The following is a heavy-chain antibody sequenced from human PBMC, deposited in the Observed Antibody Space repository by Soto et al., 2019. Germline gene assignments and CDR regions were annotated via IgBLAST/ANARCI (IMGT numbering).Heavy chain of an antibody. D-gene: IGHD3-3*01. V-gene: IGHV4-59*01. CDR3: ACVGTYYDFWSGPRTHYYYMDV. CDR1: GGSISSYY. Sequence: PSETLSLTCTVSGGSISSYYWSWIRQPPGKGLEWIGYIYYSGSTNYNPSLKSRVTISVDTSKNQFSLKLSSVTAADTAVYYCACVGTYYDFWSGPRTHYYYMDVWGKGTTVTVSS. CDR2: IYYSGST. J-gene: IGHJ6*03.